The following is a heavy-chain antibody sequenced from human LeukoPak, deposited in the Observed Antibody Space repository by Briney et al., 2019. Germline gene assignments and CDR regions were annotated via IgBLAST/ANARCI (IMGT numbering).Heavy chain of an antibody. V-gene: IGHV1-69*02. J-gene: IGHJ4*02. D-gene: IGHD1-26*01. CDR3: ARAPYSGSYFSTDYFDY. CDR1: GGTFSSYT. CDR2: IIPILGIA. Sequence: EASVKVSCKASGGTFSSYTISWVRQAPGQGLESMGRIIPILGIANYAQKFQGRVTITADKSTSTAYMELSSLRSEDTAVYYCARAPYSGSYFSTDYFDYWGQGTLVTVSS.